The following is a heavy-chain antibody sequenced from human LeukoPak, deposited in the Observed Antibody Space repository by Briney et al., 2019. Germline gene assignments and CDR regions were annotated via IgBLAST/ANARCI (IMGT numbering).Heavy chain of an antibody. J-gene: IGHJ4*02. CDR1: GFTFSNYW. CDR2: IRLDGSEK. D-gene: IGHD1-1*01. CDR3: VTDRDTSWQKRFDY. V-gene: IGHV3-7*01. Sequence: GGSLRLSCAASGFTFSNYWMNWVRQAPGKGLEWVANIRLDGSEKNYGDSVKGRFTISRDNADNLLYLQMNSLGAEGTAVYYYVTDRDTSWQKRFDYWGRGTLVTVSS.